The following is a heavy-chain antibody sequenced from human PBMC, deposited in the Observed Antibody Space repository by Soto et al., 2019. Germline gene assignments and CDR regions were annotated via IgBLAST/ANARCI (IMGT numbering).Heavy chain of an antibody. CDR3: ARGRGYGYGIDY. Sequence: QLPGSGPGPVEPSETLSLPFPVSCCSGNSGNQQWSLNPPAPRKELEFIAYGFYSGSDNYNPSLKSRVTTSIDTSKNQFSLNLRSVTAADTAVYYCARGRGYGYGIDYWGQGALVTVSS. V-gene: IGHV4-61*01. J-gene: IGHJ4*02. CDR2: GFYSGSD. D-gene: IGHD5-18*01. CDR1: CCSGNSGNQQ.